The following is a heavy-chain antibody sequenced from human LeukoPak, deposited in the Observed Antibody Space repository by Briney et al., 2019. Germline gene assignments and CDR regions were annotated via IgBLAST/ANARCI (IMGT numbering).Heavy chain of an antibody. Sequence: ASVKVSCTVSGYTLTELSMHWVRQAPGKGLEWMGGFDPEDGETIYAQKFQGRVTMTEDTSTDTAYMELSSLRSEDTAVYYCARTLFGDQYQLLHNWFDPWGQGTLVTVSS. J-gene: IGHJ5*02. CDR3: ARTLFGDQYQLLHNWFDP. CDR2: FDPEDGET. V-gene: IGHV1-24*01. D-gene: IGHD2-2*01. CDR1: GYTLTELS.